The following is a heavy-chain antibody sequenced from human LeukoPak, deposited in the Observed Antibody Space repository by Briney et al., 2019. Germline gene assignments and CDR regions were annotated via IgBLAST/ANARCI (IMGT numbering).Heavy chain of an antibody. V-gene: IGHV3-7*01. CDR1: GFTFSSYW. J-gene: IGHJ5*02. CDR2: IKQDGSEK. D-gene: IGHD2-21*02. CDR3: ARVRDCGGDCYSSIFGWFDP. Sequence: GGSLRLSCAASGFTFSSYWMSWVRQAPGKGLEWVANIKQDGSEKYYVDSVKGRFTISRDNAKNSLYLQMNSLRAEDTAVYYCARVRDCGGDCYSSIFGWFDPWGQGTLVTVSS.